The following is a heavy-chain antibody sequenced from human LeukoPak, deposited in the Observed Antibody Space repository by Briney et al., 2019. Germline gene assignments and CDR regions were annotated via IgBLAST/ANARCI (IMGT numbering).Heavy chain of an antibody. J-gene: IGHJ4*02. V-gene: IGHV1-24*01. CDR1: GYTLIALS. D-gene: IGHD2-2*01. CDR3: ASGFAYQYFDS. Sequence: ASVKVSCKVSGYTLIALSIHWVRQAPGRGLEWMGGFDPEDGEKIYAQKFQGRFTMTEDTSTDTAYMEPSSLRSDDTAVYYCASGFAYQYFDSWGQGTLVTVSS. CDR2: FDPEDGEK.